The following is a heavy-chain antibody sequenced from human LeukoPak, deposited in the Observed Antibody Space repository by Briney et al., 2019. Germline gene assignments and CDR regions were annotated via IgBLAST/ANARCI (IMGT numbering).Heavy chain of an antibody. D-gene: IGHD3-10*01. V-gene: IGHV3-23*01. CDR2: ISGSGGST. J-gene: IGHJ4*02. Sequence: GGSLRLSCSASGFTFSSYAMSWVRQAPGKGLEWVSGISGSGGSTYYADSVKGRFTISRDNSKNTLYLQMNSLRAEDTAVYYCAKDRGYYGSGRLADYWGQGTLVTVSS. CDR3: AKDRGYYGSGRLADY. CDR1: GFTFSSYA.